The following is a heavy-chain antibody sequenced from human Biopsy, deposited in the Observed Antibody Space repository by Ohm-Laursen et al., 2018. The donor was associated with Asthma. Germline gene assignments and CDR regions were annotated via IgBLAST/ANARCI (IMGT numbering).Heavy chain of an antibody. Sequence: SLRLSCAATGFSFSSYSINWVRQAPGKGLEWLSYITSGSSTIYYADSVKGRFTVSRDNAQNTLDLHMNRLTFEDTAVYYCARASVVKHYYYYGMDVWGPGTTVTVFS. V-gene: IGHV3-48*01. J-gene: IGHJ6*02. CDR1: GFSFSSYS. CDR3: ARASVVKHYYYYGMDV. CDR2: ITSGSSTI.